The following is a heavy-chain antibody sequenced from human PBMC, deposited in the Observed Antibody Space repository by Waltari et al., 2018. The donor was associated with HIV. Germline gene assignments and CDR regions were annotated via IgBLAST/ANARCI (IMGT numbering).Heavy chain of an antibody. CDR3: VRSGGLDS. CDR2: IKQDGSVV. D-gene: IGHD6-25*01. J-gene: IGHJ4*02. V-gene: IGHV3-7*01. CDR1: GFTFTKYW. Sequence: EVQLVESGGGLVQPGGSLRLSCGASGFTFTKYWMNWVRQAPGKGLEWVANIKQDGSVVYYGDFVKGRFTISRDNAKNSLYLQINSLRVDDTAVYYCVRSGGLDSWGQGTLVTVSS.